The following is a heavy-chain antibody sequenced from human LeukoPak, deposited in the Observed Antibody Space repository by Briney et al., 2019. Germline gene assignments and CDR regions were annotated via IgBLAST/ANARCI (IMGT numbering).Heavy chain of an antibody. CDR1: GGTFSSYA. V-gene: IGHV1-69*04. CDR2: IIPILGIA. CDR3: ATPFFGPTGAFDI. D-gene: IGHD1-1*01. Sequence: GASVKVSCKASGGTFSSYAISWVRQAPGQGLEWMGRIIPILGIANYAQKFQGRVTITADKSTSTAYMELSSLRSEDTAVYYCATPFFGPTGAFDIWGQGTMVTVSS. J-gene: IGHJ3*02.